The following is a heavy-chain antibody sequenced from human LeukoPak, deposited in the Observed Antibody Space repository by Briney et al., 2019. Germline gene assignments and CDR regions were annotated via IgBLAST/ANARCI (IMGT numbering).Heavy chain of an antibody. D-gene: IGHD4-17*01. CDR2: IIPIFGTA. Sequence: SVTVSFKASGGTFSSYAISWVRQAPGQGLEWMGGIIPIFGTANYAQKFQGRVTITADESTSTAYMELSSLRSEDTAVYYCARDLGGVSGAVTQDYWGQGTLVTVSS. V-gene: IGHV1-69*13. CDR3: ARDLGGVSGAVTQDY. J-gene: IGHJ4*02. CDR1: GGTFSSYA.